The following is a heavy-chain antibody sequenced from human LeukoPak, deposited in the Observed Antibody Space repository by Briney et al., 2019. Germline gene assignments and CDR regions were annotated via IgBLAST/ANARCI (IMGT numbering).Heavy chain of an antibody. J-gene: IGHJ4*02. CDR3: ARDSGRDGYNYVYYFDY. CDR2: IYTSGST. CDR1: GGSISSYY. Sequence: SETLSLTCTVSGGSISSYYWSWIRQPAGKGLEWIGRIYTSGSTNYNPSLKSRVTMSVDTSKNQLSLKLSSVTAADTAVYYCARDSGRDGYNYVYYFDYWGQGTLVTVSS. V-gene: IGHV4-4*07. D-gene: IGHD5-24*01.